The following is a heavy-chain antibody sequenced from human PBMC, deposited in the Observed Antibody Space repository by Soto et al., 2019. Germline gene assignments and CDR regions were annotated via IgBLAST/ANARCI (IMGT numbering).Heavy chain of an antibody. CDR2: INAGNGNT. V-gene: IGHV1-3*01. CDR1: GYPFSDYA. D-gene: IGHD3-10*01. Sequence: QVHLVQSGAEVKKPGASVKISCEASGYPFSDYAIHWVRQAPGQRLEWMGRINAGNGNTEYSQPFQGRLTITRDSSARTAVMELGSLTSDASAVYFCARDRDRGDYYYYYMDVWGRGTTVIVSS. CDR3: ARDRDRGDYYYYYMDV. J-gene: IGHJ6*03.